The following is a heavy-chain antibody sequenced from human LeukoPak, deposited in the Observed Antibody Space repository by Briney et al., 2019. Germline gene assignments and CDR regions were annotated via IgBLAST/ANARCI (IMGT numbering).Heavy chain of an antibody. J-gene: IGHJ4*02. Sequence: APVKASCTASGYTFTGYYMHGVRQAPGQGLEWMGWINPNSGGTNYGQKFQGRVTLTRDTSISTAYMELSGLRSDDTAVYYCARVVSYCSSISCYLHYFDYWGQGTLVTVSS. CDR1: GYTFTGYY. D-gene: IGHD2-2*01. CDR2: INPNSGGT. CDR3: ARVVSYCSSISCYLHYFDY. V-gene: IGHV1-2*02.